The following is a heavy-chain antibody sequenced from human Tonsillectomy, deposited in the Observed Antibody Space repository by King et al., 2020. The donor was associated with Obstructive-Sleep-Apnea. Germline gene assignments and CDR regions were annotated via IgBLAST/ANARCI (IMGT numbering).Heavy chain of an antibody. V-gene: IGHV1-46*01. D-gene: IGHD3-10*01. CDR2: INTSGGST. CDR3: ARVGAGGFSGSYQLSSGFDS. J-gene: IGHJ4*02. CDR1: GDTFTSYY. Sequence: VQLVESGAEVKKPGASVKVSCKASGDTFTSYYIHWVRQAPGQGLEWMGIINTSGGSTTYAQKSQGRVTMTRDTSTSTLYMGLSSLRSEETAVYYWARVGAGGFSGSYQLSSGFDSWGQGTLVTVSS.